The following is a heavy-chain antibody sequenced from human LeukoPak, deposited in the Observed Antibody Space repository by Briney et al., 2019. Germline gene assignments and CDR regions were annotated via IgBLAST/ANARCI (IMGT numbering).Heavy chain of an antibody. CDR3: ARDAYYGSGSFDY. Sequence: GGSLRLSCTVSGFTVSSNSMSWVRQAPGKGLEWVSFIYSGTIHYSDSVKGRFTISRDNSKNTLYLQMNSLRAEDTAVYYCARDAYYGSGSFDYWGQGTLVTVSS. CDR2: IYSGTI. V-gene: IGHV3-53*01. D-gene: IGHD3-10*01. J-gene: IGHJ4*02. CDR1: GFTVSSNS.